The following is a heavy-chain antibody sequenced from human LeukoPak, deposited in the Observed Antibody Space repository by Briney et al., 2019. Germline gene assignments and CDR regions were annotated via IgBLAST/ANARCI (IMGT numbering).Heavy chain of an antibody. CDR3: ARDSYDYVWGSYRSSYFDS. J-gene: IGHJ4*02. Sequence: GGSLRLSCAASGFTFTDYYMSWIRQAPGKGLEWISYISSSGGTIYYADSVKGRFTISRDNARKSLFLQMNTLRAEDTAVYYCARDSYDYVWGSYRSSYFDSWGQGTLVTVSS. CDR2: ISSSGGTI. CDR1: GFTFTDYY. V-gene: IGHV3-11*01. D-gene: IGHD3-16*02.